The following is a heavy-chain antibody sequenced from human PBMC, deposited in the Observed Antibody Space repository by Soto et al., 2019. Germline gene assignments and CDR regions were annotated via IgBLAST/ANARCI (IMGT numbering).Heavy chain of an antibody. J-gene: IGHJ6*02. CDR2: VSGSGAGT. CDR3: AKIRDSYGMDV. Sequence: GGSLRLSCAASGFTFISYGMSWVRQAPGKGLEWVSSVSGSGAGTYYADSVKGRFTISRDNSKNTLYLQMNSLRVDDTAVYYCAKIRDSYGMDVCGQGNTVPVSS. CDR1: GFTFISYG. V-gene: IGHV3-23*01.